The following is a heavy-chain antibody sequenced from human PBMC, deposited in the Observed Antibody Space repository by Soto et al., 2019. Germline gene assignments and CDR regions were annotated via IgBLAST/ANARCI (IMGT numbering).Heavy chain of an antibody. CDR3: ARHNRYSSTWFEGWFDP. CDR2: IHPGDSDT. D-gene: IGHD6-13*01. J-gene: IGHJ5*02. Sequence: PGESLKISCQGSGYSFTNYWVGWVRQIPGRGLEWMGIIHPGDSDTRYSPFFQGQVTISSDKSISTAYLQWSSLKASDTAMYYCARHNRYSSTWFEGWFDPWGQGTLVTVSS. V-gene: IGHV5-51*01. CDR1: GYSFTNYW.